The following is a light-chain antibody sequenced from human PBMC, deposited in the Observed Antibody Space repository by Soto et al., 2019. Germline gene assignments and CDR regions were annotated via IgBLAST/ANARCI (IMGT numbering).Light chain of an antibody. V-gene: IGLV1-40*01. CDR2: CDS. Sequence: QALLTQPLSVSGAPGQRFTISCTGSSSNSVGGYYVNFYQELPGTSPKLLIFCDSNGPSVCPDRFSGSKSGTSASLAITGLQADDEADYYCQSYDSRLSGSDVFGAGTKVTVL. J-gene: IGLJ1*01. CDR3: QSYDSRLSGSDV. CDR1: SSNSVGGYY.